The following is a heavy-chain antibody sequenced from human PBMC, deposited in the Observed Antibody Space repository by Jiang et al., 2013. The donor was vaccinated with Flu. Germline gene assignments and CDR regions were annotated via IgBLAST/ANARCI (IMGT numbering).Heavy chain of an antibody. CDR1: GDSVSSNSAA. J-gene: IGHJ4*02. Sequence: SQTLSLTCAISGDSVSSNSAAWNWIRQSPSRGLEWLGRTYYRSKWYNDYAVSVKSRITINPDTSKNQFSLQLNSVTPEDMAVYYCARDRPSYSSGWYYFDYWGQGTLVTVSS. D-gene: IGHD6-19*01. CDR3: ARDRPSYSSGWYYFDY. CDR2: TYYRSKWYN. V-gene: IGHV6-1*01.